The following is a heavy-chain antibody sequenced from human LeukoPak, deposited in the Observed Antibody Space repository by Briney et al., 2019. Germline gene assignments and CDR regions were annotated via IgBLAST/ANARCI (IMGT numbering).Heavy chain of an antibody. J-gene: IGHJ4*02. CDR3: ARTTLITFGGVIVDFDY. CDR1: GFSPSTSGMR. Sequence: ESGPALVKPTQPLTLTCTFSGFSPSTSGMRVSWIRQPPVNALEWLARIDWDDDKFYSTSLKTRLTISKDTSKNQVVLTMTNMDPVDTATYYCARTTLITFGGVIVDFDYWGQGTLVTVSS. CDR2: IDWDDDK. D-gene: IGHD3-16*02. V-gene: IGHV2-70*04.